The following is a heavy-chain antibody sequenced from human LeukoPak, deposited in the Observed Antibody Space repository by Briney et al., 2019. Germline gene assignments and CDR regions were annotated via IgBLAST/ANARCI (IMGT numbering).Heavy chain of an antibody. CDR3: ASKASGPLVDY. D-gene: IGHD3-10*01. CDR1: GGSFSGYY. J-gene: IGHJ4*02. Sequence: SETLSLTCAVYGGSFSGYYWSWIRQPPGKGLEWIGEINHSGSTNYSPSLKSRVTISVDTSKNQFSLKLSSVTAADTAVYYCASKASGPLVDYWGQGTLVTVSS. CDR2: INHSGST. V-gene: IGHV4-34*01.